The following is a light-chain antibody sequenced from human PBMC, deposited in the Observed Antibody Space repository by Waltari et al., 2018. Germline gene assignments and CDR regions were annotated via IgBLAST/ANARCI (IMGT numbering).Light chain of an antibody. J-gene: IGKJ2*03. Sequence: DIVMSQTPLSLSVTPGEPASISCRSSQSLLHSNGYNYLHWYLPKPSKSHQLLIYLGSNRASGVPDRFSGSGSGTDCTLKISRVEAEDVGVYYCEQTLQTPYSFGQGTKVEIK. CDR1: QSLLHSNGYNY. CDR2: LGS. V-gene: IGKV2-28*01. CDR3: EQTLQTPYS.